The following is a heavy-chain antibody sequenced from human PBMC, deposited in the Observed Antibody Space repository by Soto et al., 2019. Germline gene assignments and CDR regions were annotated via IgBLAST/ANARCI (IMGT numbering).Heavy chain of an antibody. Sequence: EVQLFESGGGLVEPGGSLRLSCGASGFTFSSYAMSWVRQGPGKGLEWVSGISGSGGTTYYADSVKDRFTISRDNSQNTLYLQMNSLRAEDTAVYYCAKSHSGSYYRAFDIWGQGTMVTVSS. V-gene: IGHV3-23*01. CDR1: GFTFSSYA. CDR2: ISGSGGTT. D-gene: IGHD1-26*01. CDR3: AKSHSGSYYRAFDI. J-gene: IGHJ3*02.